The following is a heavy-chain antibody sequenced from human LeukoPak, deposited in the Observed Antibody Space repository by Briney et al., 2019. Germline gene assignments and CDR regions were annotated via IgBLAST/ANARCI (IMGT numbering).Heavy chain of an antibody. D-gene: IGHD3-22*01. CDR2: IYHSGST. Sequence: SETLSLTCAVSGGSISSSNWWSWVRQPPGKGLEWIGEIYHSGSTNYNPSPKSRVTISVDTSKNQFSLKLSSVTAADTAVYFCARGPYSYDSSGAFDIWGQGTMVTVSS. J-gene: IGHJ3*02. V-gene: IGHV4-4*02. CDR3: ARGPYSYDSSGAFDI. CDR1: GGSISSSNW.